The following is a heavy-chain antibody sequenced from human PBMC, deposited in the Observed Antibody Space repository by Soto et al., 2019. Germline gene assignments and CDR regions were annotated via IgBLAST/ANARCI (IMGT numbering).Heavy chain of an antibody. CDR1: GFTFSSYG. CDR3: AKAPSSGGYYFDY. Sequence: GGSLRLSCAASGFTFSSYGMHWVRQAPGKGLEWVAVISYDGSNKYYADSVKGRFTISRDNSKNTLYLQMNSLRAEDTAVYYCAKAPSSGGYYFDYWGQGTLVTVSS. CDR2: ISYDGSNK. V-gene: IGHV3-30*18. D-gene: IGHD6-19*01. J-gene: IGHJ4*02.